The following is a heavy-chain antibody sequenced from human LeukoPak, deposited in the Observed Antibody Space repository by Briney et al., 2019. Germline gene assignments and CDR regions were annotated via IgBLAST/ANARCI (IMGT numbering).Heavy chain of an antibody. D-gene: IGHD2-2*01. J-gene: IGHJ4*02. CDR3: ARGEYQLPQQ. CDR1: GFNFCRYW. CDR2: IKQDGSEK. Sequence: GSLRLSCAASGFNFCRYWMSWVRQGPGEGLEWVANIKQDGSEKYYVDSVKGRFTISRDNAKNSLFLQMNSLRAEDTAVYYCARGEYQLPQQWGQGTLVTVSS. V-gene: IGHV3-7*01.